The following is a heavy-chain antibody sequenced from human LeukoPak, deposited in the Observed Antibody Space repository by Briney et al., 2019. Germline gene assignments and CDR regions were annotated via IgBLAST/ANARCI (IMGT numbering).Heavy chain of an antibody. CDR2: ISSSGSTI. CDR3: ARDRDTMIVDWYFDL. Sequence: GGSLRLSCAASGFTFSSYVMHWVRQAPGKGLEWVSYISSSGSTIYYADSVKGRFTISRDNAKNSLYLQMNSLRAEDTAVYYCARDRDTMIVDWYFDLWGCGTMVTVSS. J-gene: IGHJ2*01. CDR1: GFTFSSYV. D-gene: IGHD3-22*01. V-gene: IGHV3-48*04.